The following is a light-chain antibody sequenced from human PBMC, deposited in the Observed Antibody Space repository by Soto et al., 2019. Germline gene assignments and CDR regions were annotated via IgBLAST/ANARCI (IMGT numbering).Light chain of an antibody. V-gene: IGLV2-23*03. CDR1: SSDVGSYNL. J-gene: IGLJ1*01. Sequence: QSALTQPASVSGSPGQSITISCTGTSSDVGSYNLVSWYQQDPGKAPKLMIYEGSKRPSGVSNRFSGSKSGNTASLTISGLQAEDEADYYCCSYAGSSTFEVFGTGTKLTVL. CDR3: CSYAGSSTFEV. CDR2: EGS.